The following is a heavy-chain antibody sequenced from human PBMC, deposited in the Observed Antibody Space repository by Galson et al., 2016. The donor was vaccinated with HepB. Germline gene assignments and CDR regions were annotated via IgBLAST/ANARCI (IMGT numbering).Heavy chain of an antibody. CDR3: AKSGGRWSYFDY. D-gene: IGHD4-23*01. J-gene: IGHJ4*02. Sequence: SLRLSCAASGFTFSSHWMHWVRQAPGKGLVCVSRLKSDGSSTYYADSVKGRFTISRDNAKNTLYLQMNSLRAEDTAVYYCAKSGGRWSYFDYWGQGTLVTVSS. V-gene: IGHV3-74*01. CDR2: LKSDGSST. CDR1: GFTFSSHW.